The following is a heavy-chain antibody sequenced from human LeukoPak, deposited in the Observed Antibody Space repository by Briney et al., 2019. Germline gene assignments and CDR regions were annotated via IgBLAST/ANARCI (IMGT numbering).Heavy chain of an antibody. J-gene: IGHJ3*02. V-gene: IGHV3-23*01. CDR3: AKVSGYSGSGYVDI. Sequence: GGSLRLSCAASRLTFINYAMTWVRQAPGKGLEWVSGINDNDGSTYYADSVKGRFTISRDNSKNTLYLQMNSLRAEDTAVYYCAKVSGYSGSGYVDIWGQGTMVTVSS. CDR2: INDNDGST. CDR1: RLTFINYA. D-gene: IGHD2-15*01.